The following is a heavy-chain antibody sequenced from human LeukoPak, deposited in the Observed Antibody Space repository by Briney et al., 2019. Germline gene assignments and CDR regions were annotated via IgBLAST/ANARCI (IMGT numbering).Heavy chain of an antibody. Sequence: SETLSLTCTVSGGSISSYYWSWIRQPPGKGLKWIGYIYYSGSTNYNPSLKSRVTISVDTSKNQFSLKLSSVTAADTAVYYCARDSGTANWFDPWGQGTLVTVSS. CDR3: ARDSGTANWFDP. CDR1: GGSISSYY. V-gene: IGHV4-59*01. D-gene: IGHD1-1*01. CDR2: IYYSGST. J-gene: IGHJ5*02.